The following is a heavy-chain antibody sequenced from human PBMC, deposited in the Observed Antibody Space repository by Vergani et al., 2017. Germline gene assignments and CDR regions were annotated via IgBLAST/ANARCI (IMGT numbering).Heavy chain of an antibody. D-gene: IGHD4-23*01. CDR2: IRNKAYGGTT. CDR3: ARHIDTYGGNSGLDY. CDR1: GFSFGDYA. J-gene: IGHJ4*02. V-gene: IGHV3-49*04. Sequence: EVQLVESGGGLVPPGRSLRLSCAASGFSFGDYAMTWVRQVPGKGLEWVAFIRNKAYGGTTEYAASVKGRFTISADKSISTAYLQWSSLKASDTAMYYCARHIDTYGGNSGLDYWGQGTLVTVSS.